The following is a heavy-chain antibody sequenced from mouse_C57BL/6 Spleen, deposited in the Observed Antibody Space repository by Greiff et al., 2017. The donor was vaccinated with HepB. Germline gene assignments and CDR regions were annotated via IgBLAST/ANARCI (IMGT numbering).Heavy chain of an antibody. V-gene: IGHV1-22*01. CDR3: AIITTVVADY. J-gene: IGHJ2*01. Sequence: EVKLQQSGPELVKPGASVKMSCKASGYTFTDYNMHWVKQSHGKSLEWIGYINPNNGGTSYNQKFKGKATLTVNKSSSTAYMELRSLTSEDSAVYYCAIITTVVADYWGQGTTLTVSS. D-gene: IGHD1-1*01. CDR2: INPNNGGT. CDR1: GYTFTDYN.